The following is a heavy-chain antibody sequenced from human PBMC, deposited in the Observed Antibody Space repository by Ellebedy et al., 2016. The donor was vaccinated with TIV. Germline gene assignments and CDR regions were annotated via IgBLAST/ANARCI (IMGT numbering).Heavy chain of an antibody. J-gene: IGHJ4*02. V-gene: IGHV3-23*01. CDR2: ISGRGDSI. Sequence: GESLKISCAASGFPLGNYDMSWVRQAPGKGLEWVATISGRGDSIYYADSVRGRFTISRDNSKNALFLHMDSLRAEDTAVYYCATRPLTMIVLAEYFFDYWGQGTLVTVSS. CDR1: GFPLGNYD. CDR3: ATRPLTMIVLAEYFFDY. D-gene: IGHD3-22*01.